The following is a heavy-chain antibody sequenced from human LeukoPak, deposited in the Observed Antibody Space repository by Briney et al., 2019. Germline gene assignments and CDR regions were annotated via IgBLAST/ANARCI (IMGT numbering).Heavy chain of an antibody. CDR3: AREKDWSLDY. Sequence: PGGSLRLSCAASGFTFSNHWMHWVRQAPGKGLVWVSRINSDGSSTTYADSVKGRFTISRDNSKNTLYLQMNSLRAEDTGVYYCAREKDWSLDYWGQGTLVTVSS. V-gene: IGHV3-74*01. CDR2: INSDGSST. D-gene: IGHD3-9*01. J-gene: IGHJ4*02. CDR1: GFTFSNHW.